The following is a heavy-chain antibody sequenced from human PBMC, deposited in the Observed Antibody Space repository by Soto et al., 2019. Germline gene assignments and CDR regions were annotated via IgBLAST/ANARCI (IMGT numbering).Heavy chain of an antibody. CDR2: VSVYGGST. Sequence: DVQLLESGGDLVQPGESLRLSCAASGFIFSDFAMSWVRQTPGKGLEWVSAVSVYGGSTHYSDAVKGRFTISRDNSRDTLFLQMNRLRAEDTAVYYCARRPAGDSHWYFDLWGRGTLVTVSS. D-gene: IGHD2-21*01. V-gene: IGHV3-23*01. J-gene: IGHJ2*01. CDR3: ARRPAGDSHWYFDL. CDR1: GFIFSDFA.